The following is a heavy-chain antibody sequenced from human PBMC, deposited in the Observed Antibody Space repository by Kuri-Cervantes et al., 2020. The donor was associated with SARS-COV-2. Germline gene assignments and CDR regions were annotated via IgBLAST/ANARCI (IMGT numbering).Heavy chain of an antibody. CDR3: ARDADKLYSSSSLTPRADY. Sequence: ASVKVSCKASGYTFTSYGISWVRQAPGQGLEWIGWISAYNGNTNYAQKLQGRVTMTTDTSTITAYMELRSLRSDDTAVYYCARDADKLYSSSSLTPRADYWGQGTLVTVSS. CDR1: GYTFTSYG. J-gene: IGHJ4*02. V-gene: IGHV1-18*01. D-gene: IGHD6-6*01. CDR2: ISAYNGNT.